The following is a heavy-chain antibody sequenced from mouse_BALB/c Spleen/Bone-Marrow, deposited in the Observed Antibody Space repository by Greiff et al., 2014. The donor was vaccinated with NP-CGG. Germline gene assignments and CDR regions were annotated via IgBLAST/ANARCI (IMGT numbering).Heavy chain of an antibody. CDR2: IYPGNVNT. CDR1: GYTFTSYY. J-gene: IGHJ4*01. CDR3: AREGDSYAMDY. D-gene: IGHD3-3*01. V-gene: IGHV1S56*01. Sequence: VQLVESGPELVKPGASVRISCKASGYTFTSYYTHWVKQRPGQGLEWIGWIYPGNVNTKYNERFKGKATLTADKSSSTVYMQLSSLTSEDSAVYFCAREGDSYAMDYWGQGTSVTVSS.